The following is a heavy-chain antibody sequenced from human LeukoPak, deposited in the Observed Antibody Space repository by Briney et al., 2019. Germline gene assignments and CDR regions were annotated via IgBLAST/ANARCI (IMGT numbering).Heavy chain of an antibody. J-gene: IGHJ3*02. CDR1: GGSISSYS. V-gene: IGHV4-59*13. Sequence: SESLSLTCCVSGGSISSYSWTWIRQPPGKGLEWIGFIDYSGSSNYNPSLKSRVTISADPSTNHFSLNLTSVTAADTAVYFCARDHPVADWAPDIWGRGTMVTVSS. D-gene: IGHD3-9*01. CDR3: ARDHPVADWAPDI. CDR2: IDYSGSS.